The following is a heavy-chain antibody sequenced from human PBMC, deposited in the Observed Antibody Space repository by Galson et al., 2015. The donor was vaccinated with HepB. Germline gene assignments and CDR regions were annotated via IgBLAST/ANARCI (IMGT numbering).Heavy chain of an antibody. J-gene: IGHJ4*02. CDR1: GFTSSSYA. V-gene: IGHV3-23*01. CDR3: AKDREYSSGWYDY. D-gene: IGHD6-19*01. Sequence: SLRLSCAASGFTSSSYAMSWVRQAPGKGLKWVSAISGSGGSTYYADSVKGRFTISRDNSKNTLYLQMNSLRAEDTAVYYCAKDREYSSGWYDYWGQGTLVTVSS. CDR2: ISGSGGST.